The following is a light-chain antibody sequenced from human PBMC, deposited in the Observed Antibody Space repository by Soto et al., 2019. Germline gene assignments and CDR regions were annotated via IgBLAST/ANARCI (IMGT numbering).Light chain of an antibody. CDR3: QQRSNWPPWT. V-gene: IGKV3-11*01. J-gene: IGKJ1*01. Sequence: EIVLTQSPATLSLSPGERATLSCRASRSVSSFLAWYQQKPGQAPRLLIYDASNRATGIPARFSGSGSGTDFTLTISSLEPEDFAVYYCQQRSNWPPWTFGQGTKVDI. CDR1: RSVSSF. CDR2: DAS.